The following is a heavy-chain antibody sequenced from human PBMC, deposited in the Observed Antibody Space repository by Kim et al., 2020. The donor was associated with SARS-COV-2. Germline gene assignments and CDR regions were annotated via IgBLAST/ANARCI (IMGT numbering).Heavy chain of an antibody. Sequence: GESLKISCKGSGYSFTSYWIGWVRQMPGKGLEWMGIIYPGDSDTRYSPSFQGQVTISADKSISTAYLQWSSLKASDTAMYYCARLLGSYYRPNYYYYGMDVWGQGTTVTVSS. V-gene: IGHV5-51*01. CDR1: GYSFTSYW. D-gene: IGHD3-16*01. J-gene: IGHJ6*02. CDR3: ARLLGSYYRPNYYYYGMDV. CDR2: IYPGDSDT.